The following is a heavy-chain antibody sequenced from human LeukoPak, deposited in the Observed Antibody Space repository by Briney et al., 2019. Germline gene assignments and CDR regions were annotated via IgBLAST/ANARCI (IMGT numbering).Heavy chain of an antibody. Sequence: GGSLRLSCAASRFTFSGYGMHWVRQAPGKGLEWVAFISYDGSNQYYADSVKGRFTISRDNSKNALYLQINSLGPEDTALYYCVKDTLLTGDTWGQGTLVTVSS. CDR1: RFTFSGYG. D-gene: IGHD3-16*01. V-gene: IGHV3-30*02. CDR2: ISYDGSNQ. J-gene: IGHJ4*02. CDR3: VKDTLLTGDT.